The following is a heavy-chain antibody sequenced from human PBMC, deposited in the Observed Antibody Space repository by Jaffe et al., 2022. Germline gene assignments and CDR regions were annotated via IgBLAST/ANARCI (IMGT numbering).Heavy chain of an antibody. Sequence: QLQLQESGSGLVKPSQTLSLTCAVSGGSISSGGYSWSWIRQPPGKGLEWIGYIYHSGSTYYNPSLKSRVTISVDRSKNQFSLKLSSVTAADTAVYYCARADLGITIFGVVIPQVVDYWGQGTLVTVSS. D-gene: IGHD3-3*01. CDR2: IYHSGST. CDR1: GGSISSGGYS. V-gene: IGHV4-30-2*01. J-gene: IGHJ4*02. CDR3: ARADLGITIFGVVIPQVVDY.